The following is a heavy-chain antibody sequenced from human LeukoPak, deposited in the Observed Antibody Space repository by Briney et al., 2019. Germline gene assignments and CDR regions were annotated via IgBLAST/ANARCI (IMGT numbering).Heavy chain of an antibody. V-gene: IGHV5-51*01. CDR2: IYPGDSDT. CDR3: VRHQAAAGPDAFDI. CDR1: GYSFTSYW. J-gene: IGHJ3*02. Sequence: GESLKISCKGSGYSFTSYWIGWVRQMPGKGLEWMGIIYPGDSDTRYSPSFQGQATISADKSISTAYLQWSSLKASDTAMYYCVRHQAAAGPDAFDIWGQGTMVTVSS. D-gene: IGHD6-13*01.